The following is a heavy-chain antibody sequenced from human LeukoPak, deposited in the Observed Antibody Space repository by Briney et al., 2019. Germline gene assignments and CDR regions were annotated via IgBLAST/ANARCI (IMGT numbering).Heavy chain of an antibody. D-gene: IGHD1-26*01. CDR1: GYTFTSYY. Sequence: ASGKVSCTAAGYTFTSYYIHWVRQAPGQGLEWMGIINPSGGSTSYAQKFQGRVTMTRDTSTSTVYMELSSLRSDDTAVYFCARPRMGAPYYWGQGTLVTVSS. V-gene: IGHV1-46*01. CDR2: INPSGGST. CDR3: ARPRMGAPYY. J-gene: IGHJ4*02.